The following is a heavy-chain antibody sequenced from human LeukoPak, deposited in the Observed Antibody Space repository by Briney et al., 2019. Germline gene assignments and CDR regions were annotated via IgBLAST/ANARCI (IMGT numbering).Heavy chain of an antibody. CDR2: ISYDGSNK. CDR1: GFTFSSYG. CDR3: AKGIAVASFDY. J-gene: IGHJ4*02. V-gene: IGHV3-30*18. Sequence: GGSLRLSCAASGFTFSSYGMHWVRQAPGKGQEWVAVISYDGSNKYYADSVKGRFTISRDNSKNTLYLKMNSLRAEDTAVYYCAKGIAVASFDYWGQGTLVTVSS. D-gene: IGHD6-19*01.